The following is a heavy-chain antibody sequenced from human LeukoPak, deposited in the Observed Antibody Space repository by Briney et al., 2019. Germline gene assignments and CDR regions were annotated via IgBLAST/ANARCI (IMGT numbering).Heavy chain of an antibody. CDR1: GFTFSSYA. CDR3: ARETADYGDYFFDY. Sequence: PGGSLRLSCAASGFTFSSYAMSWVRQAPGKGLEWVSSISSSSSYIYYADSVKGRFTISRDNAKNSLYLQMNSLRAEDAAVYYCARETADYGDYFFDYWGQGTLVTVSS. D-gene: IGHD4-17*01. J-gene: IGHJ4*02. CDR2: ISSSSSYI. V-gene: IGHV3-21*01.